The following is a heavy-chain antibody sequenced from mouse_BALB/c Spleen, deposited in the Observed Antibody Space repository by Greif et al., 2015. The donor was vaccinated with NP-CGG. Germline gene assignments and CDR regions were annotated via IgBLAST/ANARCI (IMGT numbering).Heavy chain of an antibody. J-gene: IGHJ4*01. V-gene: IGHV1-7*01. Sequence: VKLVESGAELAKPGASVKMSCKASGYTFTSYWMHWVKQRPGQGLEWIGYINPSTGYTEYNQKFKDKATLTADKSSSTAYMQLSSLTSEDSAVYYCARGPYYGSPYYAMDYWGQGTSVTVSS. CDR2: INPSTGYT. CDR3: ARGPYYGSPYYAMDY. CDR1: GYTFTSYW. D-gene: IGHD1-1*01.